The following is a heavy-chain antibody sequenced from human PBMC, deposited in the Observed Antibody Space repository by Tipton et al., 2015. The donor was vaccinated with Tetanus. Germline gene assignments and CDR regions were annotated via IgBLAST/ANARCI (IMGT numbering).Heavy chain of an antibody. CDR1: GYTFTNYG. CDR3: ARLVKQWLVPEDY. CDR2: DSGYSGNT. Sequence: QSGAEVKKPGASVKVSCKGSGYTFTNYGINWVRQAPGQGLEWMGWDSGYSGNTIYARKVQGRVTMTTDTSTNTAYLELRSLRSDDTAGYFCARLVKQWLVPEDYWGQGSLVTVS. J-gene: IGHJ4*02. V-gene: IGHV1-18*01. D-gene: IGHD6-19*01.